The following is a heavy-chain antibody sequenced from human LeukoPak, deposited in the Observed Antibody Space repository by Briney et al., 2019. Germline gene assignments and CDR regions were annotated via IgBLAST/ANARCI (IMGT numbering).Heavy chain of an antibody. CDR1: GFTFSSYS. V-gene: IGHV3-48*04. Sequence: PGGSLRLSCAASGFTFSSYSMNWVRQAPGKGLEWVSYISNSGSTMYYADSVKGRFTISRNNAKNSLYLQMNSLRAEDTAIYYCAREEQKLQDFDCWGQGTLVTVSS. CDR2: ISNSGSTM. D-gene: IGHD6-13*01. CDR3: AREEQKLQDFDC. J-gene: IGHJ4*02.